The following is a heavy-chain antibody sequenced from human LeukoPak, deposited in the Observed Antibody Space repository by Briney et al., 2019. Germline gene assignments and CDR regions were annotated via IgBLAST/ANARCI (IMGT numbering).Heavy chain of an antibody. CDR3: AREDEGWFGELYYGIDV. CDR2: ISSSGSTI. Sequence: PGGSLRLSCAASGFTFSSYEMNWVRQAPGKGLEWVSYISSSGSTIYYADSVKGRFTISRDNAKNSLYLQMNSLRAEDTAVYYCAREDEGWFGELYYGIDVWGKGTTVTVSS. J-gene: IGHJ6*04. CDR1: GFTFSSYE. V-gene: IGHV3-48*03. D-gene: IGHD3-10*01.